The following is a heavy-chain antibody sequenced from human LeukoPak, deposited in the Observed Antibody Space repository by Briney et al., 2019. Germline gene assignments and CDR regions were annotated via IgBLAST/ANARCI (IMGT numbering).Heavy chain of an antibody. D-gene: IGHD3-22*01. CDR1: GFTFSRYS. CDR3: ARVYRSSDFDY. Sequence: GGSLRLSCAASGFTFSRYSMNWVRQAPGKGLEWVSYISSSSSTIYYADSVKGRFTISRDNAKNSLYLQMNSLRAEDTAVYYCARVYRSSDFDYWGQGTLVTVSS. CDR2: ISSSSSTI. J-gene: IGHJ4*02. V-gene: IGHV3-48*04.